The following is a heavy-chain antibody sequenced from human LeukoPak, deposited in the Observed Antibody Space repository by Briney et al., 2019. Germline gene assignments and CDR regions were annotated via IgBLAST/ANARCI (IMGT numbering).Heavy chain of an antibody. D-gene: IGHD3-22*01. Sequence: SETLSLTCIVSGYSIISDYFWGWVRQPPGKGPEWIGSIFHSGSVYYNPSLKSRVTISVDPSKNRFSLKLTSVTAADTAVYYCARVGLDDSSGDAWGQGTLVTVSS. CDR1: GYSIISDYF. CDR3: ARVGLDDSSGDA. CDR2: IFHSGSV. J-gene: IGHJ5*02. V-gene: IGHV4-38-2*02.